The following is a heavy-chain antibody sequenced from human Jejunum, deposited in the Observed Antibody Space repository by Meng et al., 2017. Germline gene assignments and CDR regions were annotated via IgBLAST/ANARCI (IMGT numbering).Heavy chain of an antibody. V-gene: IGHV3-66*01. CDR2: IYSGGNT. Sequence: EVQRVESGGGLVQPGGSRRLSCAASGISVSSNYMSWVRQAPGKGLELFSVIYSGGNTYYADSVKGRFTISRDKSKNTLYLQMNSLRAEDTAVYYCVTAETTVAGTTGSTDYWGQGTLVTVSS. CDR1: GISVSSNY. J-gene: IGHJ4*02. CDR3: VTAETTVAGTTGSTDY. D-gene: IGHD6-19*01.